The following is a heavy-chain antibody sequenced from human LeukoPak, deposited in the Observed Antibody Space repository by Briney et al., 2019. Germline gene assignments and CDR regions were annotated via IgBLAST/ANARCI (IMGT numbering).Heavy chain of an antibody. CDR2: ISGSGGSA. D-gene: IGHD3-22*01. V-gene: IGHV3-23*01. J-gene: IGHJ4*02. CDR1: GFTFSSYA. CDR3: AKALPPPGYYDSSGYYYFDY. Sequence: PGGSLRLSCAPSGFTFSSYAMSWVRQAPGKGLEWVSAISGSGGSAYYADSVKGRFTISRDNPKNTLYLQMNSLRAEDTAVYYCAKALPPPGYYDSSGYYYFDYRGQGTLVTVSS.